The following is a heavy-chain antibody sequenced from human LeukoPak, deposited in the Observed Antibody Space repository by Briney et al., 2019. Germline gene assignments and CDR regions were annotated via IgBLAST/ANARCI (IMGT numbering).Heavy chain of an antibody. D-gene: IGHD6-13*01. CDR3: ARVKQLVYGYYFDY. V-gene: IGHV4-61*01. CDR2: IYYSGSA. J-gene: IGHJ4*02. Sequence: PSETLSLTCTVSGGSISSSSYYWSWIRQPPGKGLEWIGYIYYSGSANYNPSLKSRVTISIHTSKNQFSLKLSSVTAADTAVYYRARVKQLVYGYYFDYWGQGTLVTVSS. CDR1: GGSISSSSYY.